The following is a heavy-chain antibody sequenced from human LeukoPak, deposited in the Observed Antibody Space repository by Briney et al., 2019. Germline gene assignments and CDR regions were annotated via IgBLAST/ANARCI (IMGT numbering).Heavy chain of an antibody. CDR3: ARDTHGGRITMIVVVINNAFDI. Sequence: SETLSLTCTVSGYSISSGYYWGWIRQPPGKGLEWIGSIYHSGSTYYNPSLKSRVTISVDTSKNQFSLKLSSVTAADTAVYYCARDTHGGRITMIVVVINNAFDIWGQGTMVTVSS. CDR2: IYHSGST. J-gene: IGHJ3*02. D-gene: IGHD3-22*01. V-gene: IGHV4-38-2*02. CDR1: GYSISSGYY.